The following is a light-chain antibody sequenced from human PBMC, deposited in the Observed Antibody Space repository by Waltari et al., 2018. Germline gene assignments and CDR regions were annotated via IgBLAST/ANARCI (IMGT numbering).Light chain of an antibody. Sequence: QAVLTQPPSVPEAPGPRVSIHSTGSSSSIGAGYDVHWYQQLPGTAPKLLIYGNSNRPSGVPDRFSGSKSGTSASLAITGLQAEDEADYYCQSYDSSLSAPVVFGGGTKLTVL. J-gene: IGLJ2*01. V-gene: IGLV1-40*01. CDR3: QSYDSSLSAPVV. CDR2: GNS. CDR1: SSSIGAGYD.